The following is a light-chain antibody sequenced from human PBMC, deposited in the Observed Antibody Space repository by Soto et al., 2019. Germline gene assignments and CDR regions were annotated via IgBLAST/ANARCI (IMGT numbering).Light chain of an antibody. V-gene: IGKV3-11*01. Sequence: EIVLTQSPATLSLSPGERATLSCRASQSVSSYLAWYQQKPGQAPRLLIYDASNRATGIPARFSGSGSGPDFTLTIRCLEAEDFAGYYCQQRSNWPTFGGGTKVEIK. CDR1: QSVSSY. CDR2: DAS. CDR3: QQRSNWPT. J-gene: IGKJ4*01.